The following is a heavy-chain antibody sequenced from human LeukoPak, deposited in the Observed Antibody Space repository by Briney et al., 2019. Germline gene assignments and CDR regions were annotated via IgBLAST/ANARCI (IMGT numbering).Heavy chain of an antibody. CDR1: GFTVSSNY. D-gene: IGHD4-17*01. V-gene: IGHV3-11*01. Sequence: GGSLRLSCAASGFTVSSNYMSWVRRAPGKGLEWVSYISSSGSTIYYADSVKGRFTISRDNAKNSLYLQMNSLRAEDTAVYYCARDGPYGDYEADAFDIWGQGTMVTVSS. CDR2: ISSSGSTI. J-gene: IGHJ3*02. CDR3: ARDGPYGDYEADAFDI.